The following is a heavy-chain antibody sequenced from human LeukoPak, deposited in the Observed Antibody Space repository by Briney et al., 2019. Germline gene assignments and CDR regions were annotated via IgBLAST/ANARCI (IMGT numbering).Heavy chain of an antibody. V-gene: IGHV4-61*02. J-gene: IGHJ3*02. CDR3: ARDPANCGGDCFAGGAFDI. D-gene: IGHD2-21*02. CDR1: GGSISSGSYY. Sequence: SETLSLTCTVSGGSISSGSYYWSWIRQPAGKGLEWIGRIYTSGSTNYNPSLKSRVTISVDTSKNQFSLKLSSVTAADTAVYYCARDPANCGGDCFAGGAFDIWGQGTMVTVSS. CDR2: IYTSGST.